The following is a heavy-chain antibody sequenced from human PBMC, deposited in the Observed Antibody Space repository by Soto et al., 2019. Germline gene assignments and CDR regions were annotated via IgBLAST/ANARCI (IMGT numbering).Heavy chain of an antibody. Sequence: EVQLVESGGGLVQPGGSLRLSCAASGLTFGDYSFNWVRQAPGKGLEWVSYISSSGVTYYADSVKGRFTISRDNAKNSLYLEMNSLRDDDTAVYYCARGSYWGQGTLVNV. CDR3: ARGSY. CDR2: ISSSGVT. J-gene: IGHJ4*02. V-gene: IGHV3-48*02. CDR1: GLTFGDYS.